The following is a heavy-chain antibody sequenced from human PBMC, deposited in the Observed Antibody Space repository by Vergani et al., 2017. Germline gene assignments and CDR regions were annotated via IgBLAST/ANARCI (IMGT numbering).Heavy chain of an antibody. V-gene: IGHV1-2*02. Sequence: QVQLVQSGAEVKKPGASVKVSCKASGHIFTDQYIHWVRQAPGQGLEYMGWISPNSGGTNYAQKFQGRVTMTRDTSISTDYMELSNLRSDDTAVYYCARGQWLPTLSFDYWGQGTLVTVSS. CDR3: ARGQWLPTLSFDY. CDR1: GHIFTDQY. D-gene: IGHD6-19*01. J-gene: IGHJ4*02. CDR2: ISPNSGGT.